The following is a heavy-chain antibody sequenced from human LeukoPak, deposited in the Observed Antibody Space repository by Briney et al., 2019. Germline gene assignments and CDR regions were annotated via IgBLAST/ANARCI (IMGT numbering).Heavy chain of an antibody. CDR3: AKDGGLWVSAHWGDS. CDR2: ITTGDGNT. CDR1: GFTFSSYT. D-gene: IGHD7-27*01. V-gene: IGHV3-23*01. Sequence: GGSLRLSCTASGFTFSSYTMTWVRQAPGKGLKWVSTITTGDGNTYYADSVKGRFTVSRDDSKNTLDLQMNSLRAEDTAVYYCAKDGGLWVSAHWGDSWGRGTLVTVSS. J-gene: IGHJ4*02.